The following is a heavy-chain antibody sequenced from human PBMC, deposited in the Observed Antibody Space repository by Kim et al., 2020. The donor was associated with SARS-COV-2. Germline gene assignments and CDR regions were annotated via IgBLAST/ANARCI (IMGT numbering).Heavy chain of an antibody. D-gene: IGHD5-12*01. Sequence: SETLSLTCTVSGGSISSYYWSWIRQPPGKGLEWIGYIYYSGSTNYNPSLKSRVTISVDTSKNQFSLKLSSVTAADTTVYYCARHEREIGWLRAGLHYWGQGTLVTVSS. CDR1: GGSISSYY. CDR2: IYYSGST. V-gene: IGHV4-59*08. J-gene: IGHJ4*02. CDR3: ARHEREIGWLRAGLHY.